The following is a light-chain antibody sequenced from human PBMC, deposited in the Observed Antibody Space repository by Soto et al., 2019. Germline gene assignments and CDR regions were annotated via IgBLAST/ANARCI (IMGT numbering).Light chain of an antibody. CDR1: QTIFRW. V-gene: IGKV1-5*01. J-gene: IGKJ1*01. Sequence: DIQMTQSPSTLSASVGDRVTITCRASQTIFRWLAWYQQRPGKAPNLLISDASDLQSGVPSRFSGSGSGAEFSRTIGRLQPDDFATYYCQQYNSYPGTFGQGTTVEV. CDR2: DAS. CDR3: QQYNSYPGT.